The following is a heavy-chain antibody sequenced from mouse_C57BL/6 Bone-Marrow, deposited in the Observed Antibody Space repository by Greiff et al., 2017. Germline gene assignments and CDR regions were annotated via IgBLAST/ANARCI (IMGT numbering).Heavy chain of an antibody. Sequence: EVKLVESGGDLVKPGGSLKLSCAASGFTFSSYGMSWVRQTPDKRLEWVATISSGGSYTYYPDSVKGRFTISRDNAKNTLYLQMSSLKSEDTAMYYCARHGASLDMDYWGQGTSVTVSS. CDR1: GFTFSSYG. J-gene: IGHJ4*01. D-gene: IGHD6-1*01. CDR2: ISSGGSYT. V-gene: IGHV5-6*01. CDR3: ARHGASLDMDY.